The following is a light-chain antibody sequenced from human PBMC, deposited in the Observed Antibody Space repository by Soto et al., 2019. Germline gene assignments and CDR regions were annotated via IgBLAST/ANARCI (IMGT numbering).Light chain of an antibody. Sequence: EIVLTKSPGTLSLSPGERATLSCRASQSVSSSYLAWYQQKPGQAPSLLIYGASSRATGIPDMFSGSGSGTDFTLTIIRLEPEDFAVYYCQQYGSSPWTFGQGTKVQIK. CDR1: QSVSSSY. V-gene: IGKV3-20*01. CDR3: QQYGSSPWT. CDR2: GAS. J-gene: IGKJ1*01.